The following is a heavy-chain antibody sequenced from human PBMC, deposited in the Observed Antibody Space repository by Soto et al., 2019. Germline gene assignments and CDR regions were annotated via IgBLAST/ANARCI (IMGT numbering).Heavy chain of an antibody. J-gene: IGHJ4*02. V-gene: IGHV4-4*02. CDR3: ARDIEYSSSSASGGLDY. CDR1: GGSISSSNW. D-gene: IGHD6-6*01. CDR2: IYHSGST. Sequence: PSETLSLTCAVSGGSISSSNWWSWVRQPPGKGLEWIGEIYHSGSTNYNPSPKSRVTISVDKSKNQFSLKLSSVTAADTAVYYCARDIEYSSSSASGGLDYWGQGTLVTVSS.